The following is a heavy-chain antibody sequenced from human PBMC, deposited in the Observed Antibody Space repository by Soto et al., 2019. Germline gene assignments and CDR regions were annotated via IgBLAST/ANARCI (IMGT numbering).Heavy chain of an antibody. CDR3: AREYYGLLTGYYTDY. CDR2: ISGDGVTT. D-gene: IGHD3-9*01. CDR1: GFPFRSYR. J-gene: IGHJ4*02. V-gene: IGHV3-74*01. Sequence: EVQLVESGGDLVQRGGSLRLSFSASGFPFRSYRMPWVRHTPGKGLDWVARISGDGVTTYYADSVTGRFTVSRDNAKNTLSLQISGLRAEDTAVYYCAREYYGLLTGYYTDYWGQGTLVSVSS.